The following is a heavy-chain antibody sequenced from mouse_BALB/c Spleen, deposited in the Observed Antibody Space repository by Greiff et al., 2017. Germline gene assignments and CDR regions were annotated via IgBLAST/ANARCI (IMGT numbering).Heavy chain of an antibody. D-gene: IGHD1-1*01. CDR2: ISSGGSYT. Sequence: EVKVVESGGDLVKPGGSLKLSCAASGFTFSSYGMSWVRQTPDKRLEWVATISSGGSYTYYPDSVKGRFTISRDNAKNTLYLQMSSLKSEDTAMYDCARDYYGSSYRAMDYWGQGTSVTVSS. V-gene: IGHV5-6*01. CDR3: ARDYYGSSYRAMDY. CDR1: GFTFSSYG. J-gene: IGHJ4*01.